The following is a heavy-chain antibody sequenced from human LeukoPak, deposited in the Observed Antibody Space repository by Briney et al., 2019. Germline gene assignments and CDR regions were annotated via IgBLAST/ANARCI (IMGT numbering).Heavy chain of an antibody. J-gene: IGHJ5*02. CDR2: ISWNSGSI. D-gene: IGHD2-15*01. CDR3: VLQGIWS. Sequence: GGSLRLSCAASGFTFDDYAMHWVRQAPGKGLEWVSGISWNSGSIGYADSVKGRFTISRDNAKNSLYLQMNSLRAEDTALYYCVLQGIWSWGQGTLVTVSS. V-gene: IGHV3-9*01. CDR1: GFTFDDYA.